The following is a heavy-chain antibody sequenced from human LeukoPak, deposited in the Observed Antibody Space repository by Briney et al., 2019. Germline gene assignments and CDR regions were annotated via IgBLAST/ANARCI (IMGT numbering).Heavy chain of an antibody. CDR1: GFTFSTHG. J-gene: IGHJ4*02. V-gene: IGHV3-33*01. CDR2: IWHDGGRK. D-gene: IGHD5-12*01. Sequence: GRSLRLSCVVSGFTFSTHGFHWVRQAPGKGLEWVSVIWHDGGRKEYADSVRGRFTISRDNSNLYPQMNSLRAEDTAIYYCARDIGNSGFNLDYWGQGTPVTVSS. CDR3: ARDIGNSGFNLDY.